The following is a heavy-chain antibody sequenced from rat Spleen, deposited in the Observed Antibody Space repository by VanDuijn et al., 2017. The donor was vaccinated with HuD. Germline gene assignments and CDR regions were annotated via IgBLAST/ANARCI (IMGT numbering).Heavy chain of an antibody. CDR2: ISSGGGGT. CDR3: ARHGGADYDGSYYVMDA. Sequence: EVQLVESGGGFVQPGRSMKLSCAASGFTFDDYYMAWVRQAPKKGLEWVASISSGGGGTYYPDSVKGRFTISRDNAKNTQYLQMDSLRSEDTATYYCARHGGADYDGSYYVMDAWGQGASVTVSS. J-gene: IGHJ4*01. V-gene: IGHV5-25*01. D-gene: IGHD1-12*02. CDR1: GFTFDDYY.